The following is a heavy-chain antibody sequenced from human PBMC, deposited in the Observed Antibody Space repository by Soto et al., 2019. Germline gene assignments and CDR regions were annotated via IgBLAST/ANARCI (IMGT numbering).Heavy chain of an antibody. CDR1: GYTFTSYG. CDR3: ARDPTRVRRFLEWLSQTPYFDY. CDR2: ISAYNGNT. D-gene: IGHD3-3*01. J-gene: IGHJ4*02. Sequence: ASVKVSCKASGYTFTSYGISWVRQAPGQGLEWMGWISAYNGNTNYAQKLQGRVTMTTDTSTSTAYMELRSLRSDDTAVYYCARDPTRVRRFLEWLSQTPYFDYWGQGTLVTVSS. V-gene: IGHV1-18*01.